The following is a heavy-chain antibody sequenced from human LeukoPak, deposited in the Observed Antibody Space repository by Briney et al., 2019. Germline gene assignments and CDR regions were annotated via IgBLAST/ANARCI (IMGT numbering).Heavy chain of an antibody. D-gene: IGHD2/OR15-2a*01. V-gene: IGHV7-4-1*02. Sequence: ASVKVSCKASGYTFTYYAIHWVRQVPGQGLEWMGWINTDTGNPTYVPGFTGRFVFSLDTSVSTAYLQISSLKAEDTAVYYCAREGSNRVIDYWGQGTLVTVSS. CDR3: AREGSNRVIDY. CDR1: GYTFTYYA. CDR2: INTDTGNP. J-gene: IGHJ4*02.